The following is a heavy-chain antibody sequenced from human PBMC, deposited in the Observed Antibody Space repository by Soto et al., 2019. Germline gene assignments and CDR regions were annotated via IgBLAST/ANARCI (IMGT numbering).Heavy chain of an antibody. V-gene: IGHV1-8*02. CDR2: MNPNSGNT. CDR3: ARGGGYSYGLGGDY. CDR1: GYTFTGYF. J-gene: IGHJ4*02. Sequence: QVQLVQSGAEVKKPGASVKVSCEASGYTFTGYFLHWVRQAPGQGLDWMGWMNPNSGNTGYAQKFQGRVTMTRNTSISTAYMELSSLRSEDTAVYYCARGGGYSYGLGGDYWGQGTLVTVSS. D-gene: IGHD5-18*01.